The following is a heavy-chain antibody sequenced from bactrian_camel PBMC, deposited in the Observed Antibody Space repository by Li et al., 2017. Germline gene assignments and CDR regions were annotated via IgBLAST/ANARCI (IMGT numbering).Heavy chain of an antibody. D-gene: IGHD1*01. CDR3: AASWDVTAVAALSNIASPEFGC. V-gene: IGHV3S67*01. J-gene: IGHJ4*01. CDR2: IDYSGMT. CDR1: GRTYSRWC. Sequence: DVQLVESGGDSVQAGGSLRLSCAHSGRTYSRWCMGWFREVSGKEREGLATIDYSGMTAYADSVKGRFTISKDNNKNILYLQMDNLKPEDSATYRCAASWDVTAVAALSNIASPEFGCWGEGTQVTVS.